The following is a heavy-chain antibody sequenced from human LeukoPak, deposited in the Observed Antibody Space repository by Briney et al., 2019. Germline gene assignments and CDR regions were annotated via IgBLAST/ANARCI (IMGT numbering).Heavy chain of an antibody. CDR1: GGSISSYY. J-gene: IGHJ1*01. V-gene: IGHV4-59*08. CDR3: ARHYYGSGSYFYFQH. CDR2: IYYSGST. D-gene: IGHD3-10*01. Sequence: SETLSLTCTVFGGSISSYYWSWIRQPPGKGLEWIGYIYYSGSTNYNPSLKSRVTISVDTSKNQFSLKLSSVAAADTAVYYCARHYYGSGSYFYFQHWGQGTLVTVSS.